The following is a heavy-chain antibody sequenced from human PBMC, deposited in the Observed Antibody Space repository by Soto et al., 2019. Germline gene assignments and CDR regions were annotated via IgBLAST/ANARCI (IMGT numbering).Heavy chain of an antibody. V-gene: IGHV3-30-3*01. J-gene: IGHJ4*02. CDR3: ARDHRGLYSRYPDY. D-gene: IGHD5-18*01. Sequence: GGSLRLSCAASGFTFSSYAMHWVRQAPGKGLEWVAVISYDGSNKYYADSVKGRFTISRDNSKNTLYLQMNSLRAEDTAVYYCARDHRGLYSRYPDYWGQGTLVTVSS. CDR2: ISYDGSNK. CDR1: GFTFSSYA.